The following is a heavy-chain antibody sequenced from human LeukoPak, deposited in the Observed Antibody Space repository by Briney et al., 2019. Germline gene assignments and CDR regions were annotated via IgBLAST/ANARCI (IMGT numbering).Heavy chain of an antibody. J-gene: IGHJ5*02. D-gene: IGHD6-13*01. CDR1: GYTFTSYY. CDR3: ARSGYSSSWYGNGFDP. CDR2: ISAYNGNT. Sequence: ASVKVSCKASGYTFTSYYMHWVRQAPGQGLEWMGWISAYNGNTNYAQKLQGRVTMTTDTSTSTAYMELRSLRSDDTAVYYCARSGYSSSWYGNGFDPWGQGTLVTVSS. V-gene: IGHV1-18*04.